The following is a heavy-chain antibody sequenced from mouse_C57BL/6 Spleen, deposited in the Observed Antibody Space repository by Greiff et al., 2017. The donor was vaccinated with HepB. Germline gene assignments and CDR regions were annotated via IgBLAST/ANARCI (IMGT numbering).Heavy chain of an antibody. CDR3: ARDYYYGSSYGYFDY. V-gene: IGHV1-80*01. CDR2: IYPGDGDT. CDR1: GYAFSSYW. D-gene: IGHD1-1*01. J-gene: IGHJ2*01. Sequence: QVQLQQSGAELVKPGASVKISCKASGYAFSSYWMNWVKQRPGKGLEWIGQIYPGDGDTNYNGKFKGQATLTADKSSSTAYMQLSSLTSEDSAVYFCARDYYYGSSYGYFDYWGQGTTLTVSS.